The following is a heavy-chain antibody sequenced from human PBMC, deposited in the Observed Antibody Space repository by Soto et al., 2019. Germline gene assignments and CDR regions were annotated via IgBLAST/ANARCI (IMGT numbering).Heavy chain of an antibody. Sequence: QVQLQESGPGLVKPSQTLSLTCTVSGGSISSGDYYWSWIRQPPGKGLEGIGYIYYSGSTYYNPSLKSRVTISVDTSKNQFSLKLSSVTAADTAVYYCAREDPSWYSSPDYGMDVWGQGTTVTVSS. V-gene: IGHV4-30-4*01. CDR2: IYYSGST. D-gene: IGHD6-13*01. J-gene: IGHJ6*02. CDR1: GGSISSGDYY. CDR3: AREDPSWYSSPDYGMDV.